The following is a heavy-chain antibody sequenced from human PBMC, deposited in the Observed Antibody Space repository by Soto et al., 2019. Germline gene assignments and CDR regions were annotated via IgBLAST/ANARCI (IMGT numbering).Heavy chain of an antibody. Sequence: EVQLVESGGGLVQPGGSLRLSCTAAGLTFSDYVMSWVRQAPGKGLEWVSAINVANDSTYYADSVKGRFTISRDNSKNTLFLQMNSLRVEDTGTYYCAKGSASDRPYYSDYCGQGSLVTVSP. J-gene: IGHJ4*02. CDR2: INVANDST. D-gene: IGHD3-10*01. CDR1: GLTFSDYV. CDR3: AKGSASDRPYYSDY. V-gene: IGHV3-23*04.